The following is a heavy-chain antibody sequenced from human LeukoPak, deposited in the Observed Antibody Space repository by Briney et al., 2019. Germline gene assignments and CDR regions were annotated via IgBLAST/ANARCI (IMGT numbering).Heavy chain of an antibody. CDR3: ARGGGAGLQYGMDV. J-gene: IGHJ6*02. Sequence: SETLSLTCTVSGGSISSGDYYWSWIRQPPGKGLEWIGYIYYSGSTYYNPSLKSRVTISVDKSKNQFSLKLSSVAAADTAVYYCARGGGAGLQYGMDVWCQGTTVTVSS. CDR1: GGSISSGDYY. CDR2: IYYSGST. V-gene: IGHV4-30-4*01. D-gene: IGHD5-24*01.